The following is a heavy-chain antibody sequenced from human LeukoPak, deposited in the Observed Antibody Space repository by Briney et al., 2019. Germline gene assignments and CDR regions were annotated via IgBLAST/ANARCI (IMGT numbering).Heavy chain of an antibody. V-gene: IGHV3-21*01. D-gene: IGHD5-18*01. CDR1: GFTFSNYA. Sequence: GGSLRLSCAASGFTFSNYAMSWVRQAPGKGLEWVSSISSSSSYIYYADSVKGRFTISRDNAKNSLYLQMNSLRAEDTAVYYCARDRYGYGYGYWGQGTLVTVSS. CDR3: ARDRYGYGYGY. CDR2: ISSSSSYI. J-gene: IGHJ4*02.